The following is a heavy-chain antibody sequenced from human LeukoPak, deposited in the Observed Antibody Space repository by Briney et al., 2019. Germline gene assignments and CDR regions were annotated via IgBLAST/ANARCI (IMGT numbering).Heavy chain of an antibody. CDR2: ISGSGGST. CDR1: GFTFSSYA. Sequence: PGGSLGLSCAASGFTFSSYAMSWVRQAPGKGLEWVSAISGSGGSTYYADSVKGRFTISRDNSKNTLYLQMNSLRAEDTAVYYCASHHYYDSSGLDDYFDYWGQGTLVTVSS. D-gene: IGHD3-22*01. V-gene: IGHV3-23*01. CDR3: ASHHYYDSSGLDDYFDY. J-gene: IGHJ4*02.